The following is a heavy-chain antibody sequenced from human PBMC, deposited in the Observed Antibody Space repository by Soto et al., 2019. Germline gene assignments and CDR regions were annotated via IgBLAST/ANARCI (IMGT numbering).Heavy chain of an antibody. D-gene: IGHD2-8*01. CDR1: GFSLSTNGVG. Sequence: QITLKDSGPTLVKPTQTLTLTCTFSGFSLSTNGVGVGWIRQAPGKALEWLAVIYWDDDKRYSPSLKNRLTITKDTSNNQVVLTMTKMDPGDTGTSFCAHRSNENYFDSWGQGTLVTVSS. CDR3: AHRSNENYFDS. V-gene: IGHV2-5*02. J-gene: IGHJ4*02. CDR2: IYWDDDK.